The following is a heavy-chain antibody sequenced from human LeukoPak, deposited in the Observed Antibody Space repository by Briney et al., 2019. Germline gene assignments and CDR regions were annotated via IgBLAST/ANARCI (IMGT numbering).Heavy chain of an antibody. J-gene: IGHJ4*02. Sequence: RRSRRPSCAPSGFTPTTDWISWVRQAAGHWLGWVANINQDGSEKYYVDSVTGRFTISRDNAKNSLYLQMNSLRAEDTAVYYCARVSRWALNHNPHYWGQGTLVTVSS. V-gene: IGHV3-7*03. CDR2: INQDGSEK. CDR1: GFTPTTDW. CDR3: ARVSRWALNHNPHY. D-gene: IGHD1-14*01.